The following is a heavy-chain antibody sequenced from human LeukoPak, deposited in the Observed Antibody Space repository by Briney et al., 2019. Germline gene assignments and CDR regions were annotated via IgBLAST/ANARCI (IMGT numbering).Heavy chain of an antibody. Sequence: AGGSLRLSCAASGFNFIDYSMNWVRQAPGKGLEGISYIGISSGNTKYADSVKGRFTISRDKARNSLYLQMNSLRVEDTAVYYCARDHRYAFDNWGHGNLVTVSS. D-gene: IGHD5-12*01. J-gene: IGHJ4*01. CDR3: ARDHRYAFDN. CDR2: IGISSGNT. V-gene: IGHV3-48*01. CDR1: GFNFIDYS.